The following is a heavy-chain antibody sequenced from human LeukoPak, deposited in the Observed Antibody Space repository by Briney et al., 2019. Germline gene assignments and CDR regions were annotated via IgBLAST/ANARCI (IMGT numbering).Heavy chain of an antibody. CDR3: ARRVVTLYYFDY. CDR2: IYYSGST. CDR1: GGSISSYY. Sequence: PSETLSLTCTVSGGSISSYYWSWIRQPPGKGLEWIGYIYYSGSTNYNPSLKSRVTISVDTSKNQFSLKLSSVTAADTAVYYCARRVVTLYYFDYWGQGTLVTVSS. J-gene: IGHJ4*02. V-gene: IGHV4-59*08. D-gene: IGHD2-21*02.